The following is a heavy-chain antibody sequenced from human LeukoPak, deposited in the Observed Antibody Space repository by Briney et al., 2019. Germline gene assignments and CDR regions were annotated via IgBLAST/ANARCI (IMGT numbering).Heavy chain of an antibody. CDR2: ISYDGSNK. J-gene: IGHJ4*02. CDR3: AREEGSSWSAFDY. V-gene: IGHV3-30-3*01. CDR1: GFTFSSYA. D-gene: IGHD6-13*01. Sequence: GRSLILSCAASGFTFSSYAMHWVRQAPGKGLEWVAVISYDGSNKYYADSVKGRFTISRDNSKNTLYLQMNSLRAEDTAVYYCAREEGSSWSAFDYWGQGTLVTVSS.